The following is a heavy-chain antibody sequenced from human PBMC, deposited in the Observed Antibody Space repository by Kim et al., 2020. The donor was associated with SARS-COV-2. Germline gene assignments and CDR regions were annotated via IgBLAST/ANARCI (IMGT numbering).Heavy chain of an antibody. V-gene: IGHV3-23*01. Sequence: GGSLRLSCVASGFTFSTHPMDWVRQAPGKGLEWVSRIRWDGTRTYYADSVKGRVIMSRDKTKNMLYLHMNSLRVEDTAVYYCVKGVINSGFDYWGQGTQVTVSS. CDR1: GFTFSTHP. D-gene: IGHD1-26*01. J-gene: IGHJ4*02. CDR3: VKGVINSGFDY. CDR2: IRWDGTRT.